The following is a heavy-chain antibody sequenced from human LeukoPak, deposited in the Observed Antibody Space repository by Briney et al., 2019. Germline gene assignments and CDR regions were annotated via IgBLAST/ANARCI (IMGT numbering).Heavy chain of an antibody. CDR1: GYSFTSYW. V-gene: IGHV5-51*01. CDR3: ARTADISTGFGSDY. J-gene: IGHJ4*02. D-gene: IGHD3-9*01. CDR2: IYPGDSYT. Sequence: GESLKISCKGSGYSFTSYWIGWVRQMPGKGLEWMGIIYPGDSYTTYSPSFQGQVTISADKSINTAYLQWSSLQASDTAMYYCARTADISTGFGSDYWGQGTLVTVSS.